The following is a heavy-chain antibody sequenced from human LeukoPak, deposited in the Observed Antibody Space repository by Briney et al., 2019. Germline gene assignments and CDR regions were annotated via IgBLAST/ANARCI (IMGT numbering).Heavy chain of an antibody. CDR1: GFTLSSYA. Sequence: GGSLRLSCAASGFTLSSYAMHWVRQAPGKGLEWVAVISYDGSIKYYADSVKGRFTISRDNSKNTLYLQMNSLRAEDTAVYYCASASYSSGWTRVGYYGMDVWGQGTTVTVSS. CDR2: ISYDGSIK. D-gene: IGHD6-19*01. V-gene: IGHV3-30*04. CDR3: ASASYSSGWTRVGYYGMDV. J-gene: IGHJ6*02.